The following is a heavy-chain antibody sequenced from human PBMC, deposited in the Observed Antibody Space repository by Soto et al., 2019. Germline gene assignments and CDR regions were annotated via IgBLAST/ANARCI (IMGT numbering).Heavy chain of an antibody. J-gene: IGHJ6*03. Sequence: GGSLRLSCAASGFTFSSYGMHWVRQAPGKGLEWVAVISYDGSNKYYADSVKGRFTISRDNSKNTLYLQMNSLRAEDTAVYYCAKENIVVVPAAIGRYYYYYMDVWGKGTTVTVSS. CDR2: ISYDGSNK. D-gene: IGHD2-2*01. CDR1: GFTFSSYG. V-gene: IGHV3-30*18. CDR3: AKENIVVVPAAIGRYYYYYMDV.